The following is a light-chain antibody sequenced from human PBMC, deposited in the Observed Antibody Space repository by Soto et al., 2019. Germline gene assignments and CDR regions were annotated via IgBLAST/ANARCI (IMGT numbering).Light chain of an antibody. V-gene: IGLV2-14*03. Sequence: QSALTQPASVSGSPGQSIAISCTGTASDVGGYGNLSWYQQHPGRAPKLIIYDVNYRPSGVSDRFSASNSGNTASLTISGLQYADEADYYCSSSSGRSDIVLFGGGTQLTVL. CDR2: DVN. CDR1: ASDVGGYGN. J-gene: IGLJ2*01. CDR3: SSSSGRSDIVL.